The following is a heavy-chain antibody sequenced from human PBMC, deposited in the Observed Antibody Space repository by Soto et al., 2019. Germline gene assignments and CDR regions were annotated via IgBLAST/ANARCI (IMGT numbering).Heavy chain of an antibody. CDR3: ARVGSRDAYNSVLEQ. CDR2: VISASGSV. J-gene: IGHJ1*01. D-gene: IGHD1-1*01. CDR1: GSIFSSFP. Sequence: QVQVVQSGAAVQEPGSSVKISCKAFGSIFSSFPTSWVRQVPGQGPEWMGGVISASGSVTYAPKFQGRVTMTAHKSAGTGYMELTSLTSEDTAIYYCARVGSRDAYNSVLEQWGPGTMVTVSS. V-gene: IGHV1-69*06.